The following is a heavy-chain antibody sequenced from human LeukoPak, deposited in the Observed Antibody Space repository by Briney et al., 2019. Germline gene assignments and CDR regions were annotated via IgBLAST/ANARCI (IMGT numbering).Heavy chain of an antibody. CDR2: IIPIFGTA. Sequence: ASVKVSCKASGGTFSSYAISWARQAPGQGLEWMGGIIPIFGTANYAQKFQGRVTITADESTSTAYMELSSLRSEDTAVYYCARAGYHDRGFVTAVDYWGQGTLVTVSS. D-gene: IGHD3-22*01. CDR3: ARAGYHDRGFVTAVDY. J-gene: IGHJ4*02. V-gene: IGHV1-69*13. CDR1: GGTFSSYA.